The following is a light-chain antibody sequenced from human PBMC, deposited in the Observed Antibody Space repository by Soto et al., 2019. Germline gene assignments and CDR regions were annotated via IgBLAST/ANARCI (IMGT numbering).Light chain of an antibody. CDR3: QQYGSPPRR. J-gene: IGKJ1*01. CDR2: GSS. V-gene: IGKV3-20*01. Sequence: EVVGTQSPGTLSLSRGERATLSCRASQSVSATYIAWYQQKSGQAPRRLLYGSSSRATGVADRFSGSGSETEFTLTIYRLEPEDFATYYCQQYGSPPRRFGQRTKVDIK. CDR1: QSVSATY.